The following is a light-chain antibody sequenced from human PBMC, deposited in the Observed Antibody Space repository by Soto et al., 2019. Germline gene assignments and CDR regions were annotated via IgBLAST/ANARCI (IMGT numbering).Light chain of an antibody. CDR1: QSVSSSY. CDR2: DAS. Sequence: EIVLTQSPGTLSLSPGERPTLSCRASQSVSSSYLAWYQQKPSQAPRLLIYDASRATGIPDRFSASGSGTDFTLTITTLEPEAFAVYYCQHYGTSALFGPGTKVEI. J-gene: IGKJ3*01. V-gene: IGKV3-20*01. CDR3: QHYGTSAL.